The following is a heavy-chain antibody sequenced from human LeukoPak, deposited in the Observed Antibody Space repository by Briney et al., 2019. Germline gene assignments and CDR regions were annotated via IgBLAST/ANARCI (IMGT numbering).Heavy chain of an antibody. CDR1: GGSISGYY. J-gene: IGHJ4*02. V-gene: IGHV4-59*01. D-gene: IGHD3-10*01. Sequence: SETLSPTCTVSGGSISGYYWSWIRQPPGKGLEWIGYIYYSGSTNYNPSLKSRVTISVDTSKNQFSLKLSSVTAADTAVYYCARGAYYGSGSYIHWGQGTLVTVSS. CDR3: ARGAYYGSGSYIH. CDR2: IYYSGST.